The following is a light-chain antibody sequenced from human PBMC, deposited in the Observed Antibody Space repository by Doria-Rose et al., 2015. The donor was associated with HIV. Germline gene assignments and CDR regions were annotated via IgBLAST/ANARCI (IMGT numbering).Light chain of an antibody. CDR2: EDN. Sequence: NFMLTQPHSVSESPGKTVTISCTRSSGSIASNYVQWYQQRPGSAPTTVIYEDNQRPSGVPDRFSGSIDSSSNSASLTISGLKTEDEADYYCQSYDNGNWVFGGGTKLTVL. CDR1: SGSIASNY. CDR3: QSYDNGNWV. V-gene: IGLV6-57*03. J-gene: IGLJ3*02.